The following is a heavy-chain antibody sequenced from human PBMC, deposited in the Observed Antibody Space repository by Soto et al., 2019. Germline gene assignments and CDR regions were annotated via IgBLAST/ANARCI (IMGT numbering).Heavy chain of an antibody. CDR2: IYSSGST. CDR3: ARGGASRLMDG. V-gene: IGHV3-53*01. Sequence: PGESLKISCAVSGFTFGDHYIDWVRQAPGKGLEWVSVIYSSGSTYYADSVKGRFTISRDNFKDTLYLQMNSLRVEDTAVYYCARGGASRLMDGWGQGTTVTVSS. J-gene: IGHJ6*02. CDR1: GFTFGDHY. D-gene: IGHD6-6*01.